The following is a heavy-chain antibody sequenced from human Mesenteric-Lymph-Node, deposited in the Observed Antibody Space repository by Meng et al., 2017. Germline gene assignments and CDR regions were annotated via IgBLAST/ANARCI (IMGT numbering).Heavy chain of an antibody. V-gene: IGHV3-21*01. CDR2: ISSSSSYI. Sequence: GESLKISCAASGFTFSSYSMNWVRQAPGKGLEWVSSISSSSSYIYYADSVKGRFTISRDNAKNSLYLQMNSLRAEDTAVYYCARGITMVRGVTAYYWGQGTLVTVSS. D-gene: IGHD3-10*01. CDR3: ARGITMVRGVTAYY. CDR1: GFTFSSYS. J-gene: IGHJ4*02.